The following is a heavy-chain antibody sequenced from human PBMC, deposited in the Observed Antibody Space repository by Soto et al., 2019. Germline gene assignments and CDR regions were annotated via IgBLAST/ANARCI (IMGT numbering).Heavy chain of an antibody. J-gene: IGHJ6*02. D-gene: IGHD4-4*01. CDR3: AREGTTVTHGLYYYGMDV. CDR1: GGTFSIYA. Sequence: SVKGSCKASGGTFSIYAISCLRQAPGQGLEWMGGIIPIFGTANYAQKFQGRVTITADESTSTAYMELSSLRSEDTAVYYCAREGTTVTHGLYYYGMDVWGQGTTVTVSS. V-gene: IGHV1-69*13. CDR2: IIPIFGTA.